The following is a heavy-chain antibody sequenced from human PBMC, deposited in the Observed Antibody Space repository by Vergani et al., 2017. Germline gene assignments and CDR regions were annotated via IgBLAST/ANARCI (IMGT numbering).Heavy chain of an antibody. V-gene: IGHV4-59*01. CDR3: ACSGYSYGYDFDY. CDR2: IYYSGST. J-gene: IGHJ4*02. Sequence: QVQLQESGPGLVKPSETLSLTCTVSGGSISSYYWSWIRQPPGKGLEWIGYIYYSGSTNYNPSLKSRVTISVDTSKNQFSLKLSSVTAADTAVYYCACSGYSYGYDFDYWGQGTLVTVSS. CDR1: GGSISSYY. D-gene: IGHD5-18*01.